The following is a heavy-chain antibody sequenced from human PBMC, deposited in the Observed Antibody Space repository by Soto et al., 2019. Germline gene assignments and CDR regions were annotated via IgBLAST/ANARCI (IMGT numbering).Heavy chain of an antibody. D-gene: IGHD6-19*01. CDR3: ARGWYGAFDS. CDR2: IDSDGSGT. V-gene: IGHV3-74*01. Sequence: EVQLVESGGGLVQPGGSLRLSCAASGFTFSRYWLHWVRQAPGKGLVWVSHIDSDGSGTIYADSVKGRFTTSRDNAKNTLYLQMNRLRAEDTAGYYCARGWYGAFDSCGQGTMVTVSS. J-gene: IGHJ3*02. CDR1: GFTFSRYW.